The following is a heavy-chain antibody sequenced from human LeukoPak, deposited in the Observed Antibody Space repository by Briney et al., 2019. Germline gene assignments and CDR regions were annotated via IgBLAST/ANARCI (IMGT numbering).Heavy chain of an antibody. Sequence: ATLTVSCTVSGYTLTELSMHWVRQAPGQGHERVGGFDPEDGETIYAQKFQGRVTMTEDTSTDTAYMELSRLRSEDTAVYYCATAITIFGSGWFDPWGQGTLVTVSS. J-gene: IGHJ5*02. V-gene: IGHV1-24*01. CDR1: GYTLTELS. CDR2: FDPEDGET. CDR3: ATAITIFGSGWFDP. D-gene: IGHD3-3*01.